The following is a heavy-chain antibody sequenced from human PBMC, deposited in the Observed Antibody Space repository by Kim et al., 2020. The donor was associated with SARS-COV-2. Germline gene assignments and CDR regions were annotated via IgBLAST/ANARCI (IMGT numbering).Heavy chain of an antibody. CDR2: ISYDGSNK. J-gene: IGHJ6*02. CDR1: GFTFSSYG. D-gene: IGHD6-19*01. V-gene: IGHV3-30*18. CDR3: AKDLLSPGKKAVAGTFYYYYYGMDV. Sequence: GGSLRLSCAASGFTFSSYGMHWVRQAPGKGLEWVAVISYDGSNKYYADSVKGRFTISRDNSKNTLYLQMNSLRAEDTAVYYCAKDLLSPGKKAVAGTFYYYYYGMDVWGQGTTVTVSS.